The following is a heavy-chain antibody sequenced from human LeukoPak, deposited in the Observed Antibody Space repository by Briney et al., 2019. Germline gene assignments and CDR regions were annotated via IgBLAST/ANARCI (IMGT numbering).Heavy chain of an antibody. V-gene: IGHV3-48*04. CDR3: AKRFPDLWSGYYTN. CDR1: GFSFSIYS. D-gene: IGHD3-3*01. CDR2: ISSSSSTI. Sequence: QSGGSLRLSCAASGFSFSIYSMNWVRQAPGKGLEWISYISSSSSTIYYADSVKGRFTISRDNTKNLLYLRMNSLRAEDTAVYYCAKRFPDLWSGYYTNWGQGTLVTVSS. J-gene: IGHJ4*02.